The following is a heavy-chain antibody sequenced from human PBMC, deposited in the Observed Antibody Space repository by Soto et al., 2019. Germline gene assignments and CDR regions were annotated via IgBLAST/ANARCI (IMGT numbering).Heavy chain of an antibody. CDR1: GFTFDDNA. J-gene: IGHJ4*02. CDR3: AKDGDHTRAYFDY. D-gene: IGHD2-21*02. Sequence: EVQLVESGGGLVQPGRSLRLSCAASGFTFDDNAMHWVRQAPGKGLEWVSGISWNSGSIGYADSVKGRFTISRDNAKNSLYLQMNSLRAEDTALYYCAKDGDHTRAYFDYWGQGTLVTVSS. V-gene: IGHV3-9*01. CDR2: ISWNSGSI.